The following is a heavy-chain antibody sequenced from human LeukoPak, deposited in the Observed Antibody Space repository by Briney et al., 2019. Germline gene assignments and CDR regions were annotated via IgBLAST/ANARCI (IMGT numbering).Heavy chain of an antibody. J-gene: IGHJ4*02. CDR1: GYTSTGYY. D-gene: IGHD6-13*01. CDR2: INPNSGGT. V-gene: IGHV1-2*02. Sequence: GASVTVSCKASGYTSTGYYMHWVRQAPGQGLEWMGWINPNSGGTNYAQKFQGRVTMTRDTSISTAYMELSRLRSDDTAVYYCARGEPGIAAAGNDYWGQGTLVTVSS. CDR3: ARGEPGIAAAGNDY.